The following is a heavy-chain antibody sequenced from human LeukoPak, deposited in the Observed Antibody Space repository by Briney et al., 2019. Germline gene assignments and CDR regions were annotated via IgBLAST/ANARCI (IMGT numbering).Heavy chain of an antibody. J-gene: IGHJ4*02. Sequence: GGSLRLSCAASGFTFRSHSLDWVRQAPGKGLEWVSSITGSGSIQYADSVKGRFTISRDNAKNSLYLQMNSLRAEDTAVNYCVRDVIHSYFDIWGQGILVTVSS. CDR1: GFTFRSHS. V-gene: IGHV3-21*01. CDR2: ITGSGSI. D-gene: IGHD2-21*01. CDR3: VRDVIHSYFDI.